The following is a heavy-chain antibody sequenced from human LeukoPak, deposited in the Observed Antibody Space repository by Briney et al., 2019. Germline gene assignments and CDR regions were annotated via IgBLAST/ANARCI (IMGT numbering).Heavy chain of an antibody. D-gene: IGHD1-26*01. CDR1: GYTFTSYY. Sequence: ASVKVSCKASGYTFTSYYMHWARQAPGQGLEWMGIINPSGGSTSYAQKFQGRVTMTRDMSTSTVYMELSSLRSEDTAVYYCASAGLAGATLYYYYYYMDVWGKGTTVTVSS. CDR2: INPSGGST. J-gene: IGHJ6*03. V-gene: IGHV1-46*01. CDR3: ASAGLAGATLYYYYYYMDV.